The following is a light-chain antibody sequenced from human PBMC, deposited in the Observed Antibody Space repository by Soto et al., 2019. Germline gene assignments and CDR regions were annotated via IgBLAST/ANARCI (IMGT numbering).Light chain of an antibody. CDR1: SSNIGSNY. Sequence: QSVLTQPPSASGTTRQRVTISCSGSSSNIGSNYVYWYQQLPGTAPKLLIYRNNQRPSGVPDRFSGSKSGTSASLAISGLRSEDEADYYCAAWDDSLSGVVFGGGTKLTVL. CDR2: RNN. CDR3: AAWDDSLSGVV. J-gene: IGLJ2*01. V-gene: IGLV1-47*01.